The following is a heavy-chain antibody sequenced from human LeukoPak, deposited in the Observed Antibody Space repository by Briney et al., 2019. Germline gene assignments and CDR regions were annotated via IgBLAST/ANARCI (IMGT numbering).Heavy chain of an antibody. D-gene: IGHD3-3*01. Sequence: PSETLSLTCTVSGGSIRSYYWSWIRQSAGKGLEWIGRIYSSGSTNYNPSLKSRVTMSVDTSKNQFSLKLSSVTAADTAVYYCARVLPYYDFWSGYFDYWGQGALVTISS. CDR2: IYSSGST. CDR3: ARVLPYYDFWSGYFDY. V-gene: IGHV4-4*07. J-gene: IGHJ4*02. CDR1: GGSIRSYY.